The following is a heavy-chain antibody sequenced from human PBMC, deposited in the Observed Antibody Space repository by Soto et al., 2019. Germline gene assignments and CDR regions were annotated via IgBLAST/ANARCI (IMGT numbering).Heavy chain of an antibody. CDR2: ISGSGGST. CDR3: AKDHPAQYMITFGGVPPGAFDI. Sequence: EVQLLESGGGLVQPGGSLRLSCAASGFTFSSYAMSWVRQAPGKGLEWVSAISGSGGSTYYADSVKGRFTISRDNSKNTLYLQMNSLRAEDTAVYYCAKDHPAQYMITFGGVPPGAFDIWGQGTMVTVSS. J-gene: IGHJ3*02. CDR1: GFTFSSYA. D-gene: IGHD3-16*01. V-gene: IGHV3-23*01.